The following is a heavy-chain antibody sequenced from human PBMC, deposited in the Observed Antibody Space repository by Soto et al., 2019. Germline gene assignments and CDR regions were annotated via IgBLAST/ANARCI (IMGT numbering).Heavy chain of an antibody. Sequence: GGSVKGSCKASRDTFTSYGKSWVRQAPGQGLEWMGWISAYNGNTNYAQKLQGRVTMTTDTSTSTAYMELRSLRSDDTAVYYCARTVDTAMVDYFDYWGQGTLVTVSS. CDR1: RDTFTSYG. CDR3: ARTVDTAMVDYFDY. CDR2: ISAYNGNT. J-gene: IGHJ4*02. V-gene: IGHV1-18*04. D-gene: IGHD5-18*01.